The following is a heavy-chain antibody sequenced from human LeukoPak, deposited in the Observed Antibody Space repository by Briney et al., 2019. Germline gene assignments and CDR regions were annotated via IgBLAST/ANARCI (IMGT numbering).Heavy chain of an antibody. V-gene: IGHV3-11*01. CDR2: ISSSGSTI. Sequence: GGPVRLLCGPSGFILSDYYMRCTRQPRGRAGEWVSYISSSGSTIHYAHPVKGRYTISRDHAKNSLYLQLNNLRAEDTAVYCCAGAATIRGDYADYWGQGTLVTVSS. J-gene: IGHJ4*02. CDR3: AGAATIRGDYADY. D-gene: IGHD4-17*01. CDR1: GFILSDYY.